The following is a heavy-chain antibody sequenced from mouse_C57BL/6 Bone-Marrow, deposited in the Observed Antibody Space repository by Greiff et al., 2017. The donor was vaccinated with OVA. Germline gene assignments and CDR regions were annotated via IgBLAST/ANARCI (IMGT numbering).Heavy chain of an antibody. CDR2: IWSGGST. D-gene: IGHD1-1*01. J-gene: IGHJ4*01. V-gene: IGHV2-2*01. CDR1: GFSLTSYG. Sequence: VQVVESGPGLVQPSQSLSITCTVSGFSLTSYGVHWVRQSPGKGLEWLGVIWSGGSTDYNAAFISRLSISKDNSKSQVFFKMNSLQADDTAIYYCARTVVVSYYAMDYWGQGTSVTVSS. CDR3: ARTVVVSYYAMDY.